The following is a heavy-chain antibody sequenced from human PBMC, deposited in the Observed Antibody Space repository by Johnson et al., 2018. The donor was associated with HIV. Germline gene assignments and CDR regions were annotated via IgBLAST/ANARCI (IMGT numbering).Heavy chain of an antibody. Sequence: QMLLVESGGGVVQPGGSLRLSCAASGFTFSNYGMHWVRQAPGKGLEWVSVIYSGGSTYYADSVKGRFTISRDNSKNTLYLQMNSLRAEDTAVYYCAKDSSVLLCFDIWGQGTMVTVSS. D-gene: IGHD3-10*01. CDR3: AKDSSVLLCFDI. V-gene: IGHV3-NL1*01. J-gene: IGHJ3*02. CDR2: IYSGGST. CDR1: GFTFSNYG.